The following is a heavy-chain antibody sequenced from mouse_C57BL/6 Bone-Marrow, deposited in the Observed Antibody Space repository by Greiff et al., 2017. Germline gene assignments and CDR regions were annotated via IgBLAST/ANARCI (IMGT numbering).Heavy chain of an antibody. CDR1: GFPFSSYA. J-gene: IGHJ1*03. D-gene: IGHD1-1*01. CDR3: TREVLRPYWYFDV. Sequence: EVQLVESGEGLVKPGGSLKLSCAASGFPFSSYAMSWVRQTPEKRLEWVAYISSGGDYLYYADTVKGRFTISRDNARNTLYLQMSSLKSEDTAMYYCTREVLRPYWYFDVWGTGTTVTVSS. V-gene: IGHV5-9-1*02. CDR2: ISSGGDYL.